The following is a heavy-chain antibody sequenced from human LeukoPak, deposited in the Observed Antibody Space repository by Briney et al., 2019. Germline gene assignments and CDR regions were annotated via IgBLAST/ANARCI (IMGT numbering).Heavy chain of an antibody. CDR3: ARQYCGGDCYSYNWFDP. J-gene: IGHJ5*02. V-gene: IGHV5-51*01. CDR2: IYPGDSDT. CDR1: GYSFTSYW. D-gene: IGHD2-21*02. Sequence: PGESLKISCKGSGYSFTSYWIGWVRQMPGKGLEWMGIIYPGDSDTRYSPSFQGQVTISADKPISTAYLQWSSLKASDTAMYYCARQYCGGDCYSYNWFDPWGQGTLVTVSS.